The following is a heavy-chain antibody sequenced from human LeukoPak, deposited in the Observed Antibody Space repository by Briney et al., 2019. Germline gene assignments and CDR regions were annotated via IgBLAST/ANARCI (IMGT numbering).Heavy chain of an antibody. V-gene: IGHV4-34*01. Sequence: PSETPSLTCAVSGVSFNDYYWSWVRQTPGKGLEWIGEINHSGYTNDSPSFKSRVTLSIDTSRKQFSLNLRSVTVADTGIYYCTRMTTGHDYWGQGTLVTVSS. J-gene: IGHJ4*02. CDR3: TRMTTGHDY. D-gene: IGHD4-17*01. CDR1: GVSFNDYY. CDR2: INHSGYT.